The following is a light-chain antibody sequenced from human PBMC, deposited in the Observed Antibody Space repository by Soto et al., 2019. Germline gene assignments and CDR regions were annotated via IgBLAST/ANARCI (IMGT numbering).Light chain of an antibody. Sequence: DIHMTESPSTLSASVGDRVTITCRASQSISSWLAWYQQKPGKAPKLLIYDASSLESGVPSRFSGSGSGTDFTLTISSLQPEDFATYYCQQSYSTPRITFGQGTRLQIK. CDR2: DAS. CDR1: QSISSW. J-gene: IGKJ5*01. CDR3: QQSYSTPRIT. V-gene: IGKV1-5*01.